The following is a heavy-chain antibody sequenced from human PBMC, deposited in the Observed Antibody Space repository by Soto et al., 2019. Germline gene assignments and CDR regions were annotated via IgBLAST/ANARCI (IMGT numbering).Heavy chain of an antibody. CDR2: IYYSGST. D-gene: IGHD1-26*01. CDR3: ARDPSGHVGATTTEYYYYGMDV. Sequence: SETLSLTCTVSGGSISSYYWSWIRQPPGKGLEWIGYIYYSGSTNYNPSLKSRVTISVDTSKNQFSLKLSSVTAADTAVYYCARDPSGHVGATTTEYYYYGMDVWGQGTTVTVSS. V-gene: IGHV4-59*01. CDR1: GGSISSYY. J-gene: IGHJ6*02.